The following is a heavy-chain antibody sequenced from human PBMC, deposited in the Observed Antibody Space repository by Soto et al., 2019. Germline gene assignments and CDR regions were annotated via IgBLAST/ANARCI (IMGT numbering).Heavy chain of an antibody. CDR1: GFIFNNYW. J-gene: IGHJ4*02. Sequence: GGSMRLSCAASGFIFNNYWMHWVRQAPGKGPVWVSRLNGDHRKTHYADSVQGRFTSSRDNAKNTLHLQMNIPRVEDSAVYYCAKDHSGSSSIDYWGLGTQVTVSS. CDR3: AKDHSGSSSIDY. V-gene: IGHV3-74*01. D-gene: IGHD6-13*01. CDR2: LNGDHRKT.